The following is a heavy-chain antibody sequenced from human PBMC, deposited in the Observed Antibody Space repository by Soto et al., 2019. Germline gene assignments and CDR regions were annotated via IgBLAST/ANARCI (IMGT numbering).Heavy chain of an antibody. D-gene: IGHD3-3*01. CDR2: INPNSGGT. CDR1: GYTFTGYY. Sequence: ASVKVSCKASGYTFTGYYMHWVRQAPGQGLEWMGWINPNSGGTNYAQKFQGRVTMTRDTSISTAYMELSRLRSDDTAVCYCASTYDFWSGYYFSSEYNWFDPWGQGTLVTVSS. J-gene: IGHJ5*02. CDR3: ASTYDFWSGYYFSSEYNWFDP. V-gene: IGHV1-2*02.